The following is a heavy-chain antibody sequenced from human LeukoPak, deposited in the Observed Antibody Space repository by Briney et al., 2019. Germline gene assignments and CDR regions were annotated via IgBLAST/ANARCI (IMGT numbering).Heavy chain of an antibody. CDR1: GGSMISYY. J-gene: IGHJ4*02. CDR2: IYTSGST. CDR3: ARGGNSAPDY. Sequence: SETLSLTCTVCGGSMISYYWSWIRQPAGKGLEWIGRIYTSGSTNYSPSLKSRVTISVDKSKNQFSLRLTSVTAADPAVYYCARGGNSAPDYWGQGTLVTVSS. D-gene: IGHD4-23*01. V-gene: IGHV4-4*07.